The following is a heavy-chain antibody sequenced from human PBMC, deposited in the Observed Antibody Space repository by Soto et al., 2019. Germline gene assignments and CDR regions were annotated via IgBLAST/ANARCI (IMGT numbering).Heavy chain of an antibody. CDR3: ARGHGDNPMDGMDV. V-gene: IGHV1-69*01. J-gene: IGHJ6*02. D-gene: IGHD4-17*01. CDR1: GGTFSSYA. Sequence: QVQLVQSGAEVKKPGSSVKVSCKASGGTFSSYAISWVRQAPGQGLEWMGGIIPIFGTANYAQKFHGRVTITADESTSTAYMEVSSLRSEDTAVYYCARGHGDNPMDGMDVWGQGTTVTVSS. CDR2: IIPIFGTA.